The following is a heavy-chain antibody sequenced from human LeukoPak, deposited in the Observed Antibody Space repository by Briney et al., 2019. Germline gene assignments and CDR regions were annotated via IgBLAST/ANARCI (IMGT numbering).Heavy chain of an antibody. V-gene: IGHV3-7*01. D-gene: IGHD1-1*01. CDR3: VRGGGTLDM. CDR2: IKQDGSDK. Sequence: GGSLRLSCEASGFIITSHWMSWVRQAPRKRPEWVANIKQDGSDKYYLDSVKGRFTISRDNAKNSLYLQMNSLRDEDTAMYYCVRGGGTLDMWGQGTMVTVSS. CDR1: GFIITSHW. J-gene: IGHJ3*02.